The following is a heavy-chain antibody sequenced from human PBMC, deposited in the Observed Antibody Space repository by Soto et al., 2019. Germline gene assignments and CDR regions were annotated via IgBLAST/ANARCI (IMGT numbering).Heavy chain of an antibody. Sequence: GGSLRLSCAASGFTFSSYAMSWVRQAPGKGLEWVSAISGSGGSTYYADSVKGRFTISRDNSKNTLYLQMNSLRAEDTAVYYCADRRGKSIVVVPAADGPIGYWGQGTLVTVSS. CDR1: GFTFSSYA. J-gene: IGHJ4*02. CDR2: ISGSGGST. V-gene: IGHV3-23*01. CDR3: ADRRGKSIVVVPAADGPIGY. D-gene: IGHD2-2*01.